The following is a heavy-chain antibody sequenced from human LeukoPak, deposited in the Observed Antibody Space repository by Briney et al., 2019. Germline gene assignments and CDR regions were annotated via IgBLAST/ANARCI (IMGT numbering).Heavy chain of an antibody. CDR1: GFTFGDYA. D-gene: IGHD3-10*01. Sequence: GGSLRLSCTASGFTFGDYAMSWVRQAPGKGLEWVGFIRSKAYGGTTEYAASVKGRFTISRDDSKSIAYLQMNSLKTEDTAVYYCTRALGYGSGSYYVYYYYGRDVWGQGTTVTVSS. CDR2: IRSKAYGGTT. J-gene: IGHJ6*02. CDR3: TRALGYGSGSYYVYYYYGRDV. V-gene: IGHV3-49*04.